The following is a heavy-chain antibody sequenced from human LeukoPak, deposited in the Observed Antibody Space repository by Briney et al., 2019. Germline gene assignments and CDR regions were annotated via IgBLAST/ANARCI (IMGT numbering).Heavy chain of an antibody. V-gene: IGHV3-66*02. CDR3: AKVPTPKGATPEDYYFDY. CDR2: IYRDGGT. D-gene: IGHD1-26*01. Sequence: GGSLRLSCAASDFTVSSNYMSWVRQAPGKGLEWVSVIYRDGGTSYADSVKGRFTISRDNSKNTLYLQMNSLRAEDTAVYYCAKVPTPKGATPEDYYFDYWGQGTLVTVSS. J-gene: IGHJ4*02. CDR1: DFTVSSNY.